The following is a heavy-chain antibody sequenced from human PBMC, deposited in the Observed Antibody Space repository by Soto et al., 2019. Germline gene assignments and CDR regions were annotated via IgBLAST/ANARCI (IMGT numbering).Heavy chain of an antibody. Sequence: EVQLVESGGGLVKPRGSLTLSCAASGFTFTNAWMTWVRQAPGKGLEWVGRIKSKTDGGTTDYAAPVKGRFTTSRADSKSTLYLQMNSPRTEDTAVYFCATNSQHKWLGFADIVWDWGQGTVVTVSS. J-gene: IGHJ4*02. V-gene: IGHV3-15*01. CDR3: ATNSQHKWLGFADIVWD. CDR1: GFTFTNAW. D-gene: IGHD5-12*01. CDR2: IKSKTDGGTT.